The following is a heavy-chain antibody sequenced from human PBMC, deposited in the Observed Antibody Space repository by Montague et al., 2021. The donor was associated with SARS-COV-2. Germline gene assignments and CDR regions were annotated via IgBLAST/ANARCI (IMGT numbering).Heavy chain of an antibody. Sequence: SLRLSCAASGFTFSSYWMTWVRQAPGKGLEWVANIKQDVSEEYYVDSVKGRFTVSRDNAKNSLYLQMNSLRAEDTAVYYCARSTYCSSTRCIDYYGMDVWGQGAAVAVSS. CDR1: GFTFSSYW. V-gene: IGHV3-7*01. D-gene: IGHD2-2*01. CDR2: IKQDVSEE. J-gene: IGHJ6*02. CDR3: ARSTYCSSTRCIDYYGMDV.